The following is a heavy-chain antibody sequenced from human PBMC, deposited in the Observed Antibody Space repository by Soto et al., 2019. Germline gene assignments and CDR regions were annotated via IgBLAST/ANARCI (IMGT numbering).Heavy chain of an antibody. CDR2: IYSGGST. CDR1: GFTVSSNY. CDR3: ARALPYYFDY. Sequence: EVQLVETGGGLIQPGGSLRLSCAASGFTVSSNYMSWVRQAPGKGLEWVSVIYSGGSTYYADSVKGRFTISRDNSRNTRYLQMNSLRAEDTAVYYCARALPYYFDYWGQGTLVTVSS. J-gene: IGHJ4*02. V-gene: IGHV3-53*02.